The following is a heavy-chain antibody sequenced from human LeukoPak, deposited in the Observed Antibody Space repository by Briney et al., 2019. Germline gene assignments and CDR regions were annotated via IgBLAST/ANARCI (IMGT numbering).Heavy chain of an antibody. D-gene: IGHD3-16*02. V-gene: IGHV1-2*04. J-gene: IGHJ4*02. Sequence: ASVKVSCKASGYTFTGYYMHWVRQAPGQGLEWMGWINPNSGGTNYAQKFQGWVTMTRDTSISTAYMELSRLRSDDTAFYYCARSLRWGYPGDYWGQGTLVTVSS. CDR1: GYTFTGYY. CDR3: ARSLRWGYPGDY. CDR2: INPNSGGT.